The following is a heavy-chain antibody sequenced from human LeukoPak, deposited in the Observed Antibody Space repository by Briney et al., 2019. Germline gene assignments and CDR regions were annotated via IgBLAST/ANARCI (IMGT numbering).Heavy chain of an antibody. CDR2: IKQDGSER. V-gene: IGHV3-7*03. CDR3: AKDPHPVQRPTYYFDY. J-gene: IGHJ4*02. CDR1: GFTLSNYW. D-gene: IGHD5-18*01. Sequence: GGSLRLSCAASGFTLSNYWMSWVRQAPGKGLEWVANIKQDGSERYYVDSVKGRFTISRDDAKNSLYLQMNSLRAEDTAVYYCAKDPHPVQRPTYYFDYWGQGTLVTVSS.